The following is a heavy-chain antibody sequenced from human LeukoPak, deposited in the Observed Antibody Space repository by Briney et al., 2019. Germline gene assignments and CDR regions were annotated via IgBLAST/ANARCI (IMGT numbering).Heavy chain of an antibody. CDR1: GFTFSSYA. CDR3: AREKFYDNSGYDY. CDR2: ISGNGDST. J-gene: IGHJ4*02. D-gene: IGHD3-22*01. Sequence: PGGSLRLSCAASGFTFSSYAMSWVRQAPGKGLEWVSAISGNGDSTYYVDSVKGRFTISRDNAKNSLFLQMNSLRAEDTADYYCAREKFYDNSGYDYWGQGTLVTVSS. V-gene: IGHV3-23*01.